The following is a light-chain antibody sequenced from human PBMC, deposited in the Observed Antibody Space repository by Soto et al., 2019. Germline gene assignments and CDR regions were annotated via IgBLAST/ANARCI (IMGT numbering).Light chain of an antibody. CDR2: DAS. J-gene: IGKJ4*01. V-gene: IGKV3-11*01. CDR3: QQRSNCPLT. Sequence: EIVLTQSPVTLSLSPGERATLSCRASQSVSSYLAWYQQKPGQAPRLLISDASHRATDIPARFSGSGSGTDFTLTISSLEPEDFAVYYCQQRSNCPLTFGGGTKVEIK. CDR1: QSVSSY.